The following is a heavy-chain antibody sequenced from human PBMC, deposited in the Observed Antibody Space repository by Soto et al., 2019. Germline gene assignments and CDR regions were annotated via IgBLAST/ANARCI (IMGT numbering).Heavy chain of an antibody. V-gene: IGHV4-31*03. D-gene: IGHD1-26*01. CDR2: IYYSGST. CDR1: GGSISSGGYY. Sequence: SETLSLTCTVSGGSISSGGYYWSWIRQHPGKGLEWIGYIYYSGSTYYNPSLKSRVTISVDTSKNQFSLRLSSVTAADTAVYYCARGSGSYYDYYYYGMDVWGQGTTVTGSS. J-gene: IGHJ6*02. CDR3: ARGSGSYYDYYYYGMDV.